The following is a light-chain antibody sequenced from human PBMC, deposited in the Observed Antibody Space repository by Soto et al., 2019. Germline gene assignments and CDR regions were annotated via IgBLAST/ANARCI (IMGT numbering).Light chain of an antibody. J-gene: IGLJ3*02. CDR2: TSD. V-gene: IGLV1-44*01. CDR3: AAWDDSLNGQV. Sequence: QSVLTQPPSASGTPGQRVTISCSGSSSDIGSNVVNWYRQLPGTAPKLLIYTSDQRPSGVPDRFSGSKSGTSASLAISGLRSEDEADYYCAAWDDSLNGQVFGGGTKLTVL. CDR1: SSDIGSNV.